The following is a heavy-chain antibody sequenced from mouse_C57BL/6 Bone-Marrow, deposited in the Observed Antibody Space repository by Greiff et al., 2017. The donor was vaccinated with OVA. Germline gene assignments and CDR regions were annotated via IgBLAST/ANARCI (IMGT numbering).Heavy chain of an antibody. Sequence: VKLQESGPGLVAPSQSLYITCTVSGFSLTSYAITWVRQPPGKGLEWLGAIWTGGGTNYNSALKSRLSISKNNTKRQMFLKRDRLQTDDKAKYYCARSSSFDVWGTGTAVTVTS. V-gene: IGHV2-9-1*01. CDR3: ARSSSFDV. CDR1: GFSLTSYA. CDR2: IWTGGGT. J-gene: IGHJ1*03.